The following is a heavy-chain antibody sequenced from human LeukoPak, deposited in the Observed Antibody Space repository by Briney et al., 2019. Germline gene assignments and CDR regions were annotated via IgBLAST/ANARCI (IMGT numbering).Heavy chain of an antibody. CDR2: ISYDGSNK. V-gene: IGHV3-30-3*01. CDR3: ASGYDILTGALPTDLYGMDV. Sequence: GGSLRLSCAASGFTFSSYAMHWVRQAPGKGLEWVAVISYDGSNKYYADSVKGRFTISRDNSKNTLYLQMNSLRAEDTAVYYCASGYDILTGALPTDLYGMDVWGQGTTVTVSS. CDR1: GFTFSSYA. J-gene: IGHJ6*02. D-gene: IGHD3-9*01.